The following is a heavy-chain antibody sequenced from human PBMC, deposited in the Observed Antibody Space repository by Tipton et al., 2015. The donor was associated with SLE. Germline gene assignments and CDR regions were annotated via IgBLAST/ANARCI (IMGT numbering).Heavy chain of an antibody. CDR1: NGSISSSNYY. Sequence: TLSLTCTVSNGSISSSNYYWGWLRQPPGKGLEWIGNIYYDVTAYSTPSLESRVSISVDTSKNQVSLRLASVTAADTAVYYCATVRLQRDGWYPWDFWGQGTLVTV. CDR2: IYYDVTA. CDR3: ATVRLQRDGWYPWDF. V-gene: IGHV4-39*07. J-gene: IGHJ4*02. D-gene: IGHD6-19*01.